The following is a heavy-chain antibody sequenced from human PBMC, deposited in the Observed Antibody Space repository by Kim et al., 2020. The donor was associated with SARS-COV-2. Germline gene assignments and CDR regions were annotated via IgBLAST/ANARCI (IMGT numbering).Heavy chain of an antibody. J-gene: IGHJ4*02. CDR1: GFTFSSYW. D-gene: IGHD5-12*01. V-gene: IGHV3-7*03. CDR3: ARDESGSLDY. Sequence: GGSLRLSCAASGFTFSSYWMAWVRQAPGKGPEWVANIKHDESEKYYVDSVKGRFTISRDNAKNSLYLQMNSLRADDTAVYYCARDESGSLDYWGQGTLVTVSS. CDR2: IKHDESEK.